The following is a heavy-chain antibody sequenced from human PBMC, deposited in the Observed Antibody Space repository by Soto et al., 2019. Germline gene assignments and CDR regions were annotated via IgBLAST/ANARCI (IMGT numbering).Heavy chain of an antibody. J-gene: IGHJ4*02. CDR2: IIPILGIA. V-gene: IGHV1-69*04. CDR3: ARDRFRIVGGYPMGSPRGSDY. D-gene: IGHD2-21*01. CDR1: GGTFSSYT. Sequence: ASVKVSCKASGGTFSSYTISWVRQAPGQGLEWMGRIIPILGIANYAQKFQGRVTITADKSTSTAYMELSSLRSEDTAVYYCARDRFRIVGGYPMGSPRGSDYWGQGTLVTVSS.